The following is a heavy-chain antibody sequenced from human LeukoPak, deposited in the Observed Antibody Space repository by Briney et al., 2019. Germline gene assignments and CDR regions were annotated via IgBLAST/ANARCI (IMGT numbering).Heavy chain of an antibody. CDR2: IDPSSSGR. V-gene: IGHV1-2*02. Sequence: ASVTVSCKASGYTFTGKVIHWVRQAPGQGLEWRGWIDPSSSGRDYAQTFRGRVTMTRDTSTSTAYMDLRRLMLTVTDVYLCARDRERLAYFDYWGQGTLVTVSS. J-gene: IGHJ4*02. CDR1: GYTFTGKV. CDR3: ARDRERLAYFDY. D-gene: IGHD5-24*01.